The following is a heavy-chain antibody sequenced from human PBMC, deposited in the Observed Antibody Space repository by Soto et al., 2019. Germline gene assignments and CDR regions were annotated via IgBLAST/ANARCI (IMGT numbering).Heavy chain of an antibody. D-gene: IGHD5-18*01. Sequence: SETLSLTCTVSGGSVSSGSYYWSWIRQPPGKGLEWIGYIYYSGSTNYNPSLKSRVTISVDTSKNQFSLKLSSVTAADTAVYYCAMGYSHGYNAFDYWGQGTLVTVSS. J-gene: IGHJ4*02. CDR1: GGSVSSGSYY. CDR3: AMGYSHGYNAFDY. V-gene: IGHV4-61*01. CDR2: IYYSGST.